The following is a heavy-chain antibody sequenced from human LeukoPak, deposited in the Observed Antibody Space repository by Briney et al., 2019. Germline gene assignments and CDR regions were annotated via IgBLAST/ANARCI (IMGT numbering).Heavy chain of an antibody. CDR2: IYYSGST. D-gene: IGHD3-22*01. V-gene: IGHV4-59*01. Sequence: PSETLSLTCTVSGGSISSYYWSWIRQPPGKGLEWIGYIYYSGSTNYNPSLKSRVTISVDTSKNQFSLKLSSVTAADTAVYYCARSPNYYDSSGYYAAAFDIWDQGTMVTVSS. CDR1: GGSISSYY. J-gene: IGHJ3*02. CDR3: ARSPNYYDSSGYYAAAFDI.